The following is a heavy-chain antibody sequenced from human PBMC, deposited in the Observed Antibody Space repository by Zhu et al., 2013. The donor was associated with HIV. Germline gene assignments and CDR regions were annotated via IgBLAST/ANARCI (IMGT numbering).Heavy chain of an antibody. CDR1: GGTFSSYA. V-gene: IGHV1-69*06. CDR2: IIPIFGTA. Sequence: QVQLVQSGAEVKKPGSSVKVSCKASGGTFSSYAISWVRQAPGQGLEWMGGIIPIFGTANYAQKFQGRVTITADKSTSTAYMELSSLRSEDTAVYYCGINSSGYYYDAFDIWGQGTMVTVSS. CDR3: GINSSGYYYDAFDI. J-gene: IGHJ3*02. D-gene: IGHD3-22*01.